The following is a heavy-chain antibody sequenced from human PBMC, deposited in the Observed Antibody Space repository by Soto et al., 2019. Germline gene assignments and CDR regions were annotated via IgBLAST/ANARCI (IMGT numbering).Heavy chain of an antibody. Sequence: QVQLQESGPGLVKPSQTLSLTCTVSGGSISSGGYYWSWIRQHPGKGLEWIGYIYYSGSTYYNPSLKSRVNISVYTSKNQFSLKPSSVTAADTAVSYCARALSENWFDPWGQGTLVTVSS. CDR3: ARALSENWFDP. CDR2: IYYSGST. J-gene: IGHJ5*02. V-gene: IGHV4-31*03. CDR1: GGSISSGGYY.